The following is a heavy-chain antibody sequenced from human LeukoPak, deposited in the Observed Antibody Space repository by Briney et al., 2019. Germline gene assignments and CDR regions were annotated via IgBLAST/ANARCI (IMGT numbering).Heavy chain of an antibody. CDR3: ARGRVTKPD. V-gene: IGHV3-7*04. J-gene: IGHJ4*02. CDR1: GFTFSSYW. Sequence: AGSLRLSCAASGFTFSSYWMTWVRQAPGKGLEWVANIKPDGSEKYYVDSVTGRFTISRDNAKNSLYLQLNSLRAEDTAVYYCARGRVTKPDWGQGTLVTLSS. CDR2: IKPDGSEK.